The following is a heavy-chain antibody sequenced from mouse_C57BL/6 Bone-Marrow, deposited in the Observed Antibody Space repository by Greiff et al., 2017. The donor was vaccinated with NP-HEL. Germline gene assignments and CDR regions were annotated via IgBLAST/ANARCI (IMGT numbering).Heavy chain of an antibody. J-gene: IGHJ1*03. Sequence: EVQLQQSGPELVKPGASVKIPCKASGYTFTDYNMDWVKQSHGKSLEWIGDINPNNGGTIYNQKFKGKATLTVDKSSSTAYMELRSLTSEDTAVYYCARFHDYVQLNWYFDVWGTGTTVTVSS. CDR2: INPNNGGT. D-gene: IGHD2-4*01. V-gene: IGHV1-18*01. CDR3: ARFHDYVQLNWYFDV. CDR1: GYTFTDYN.